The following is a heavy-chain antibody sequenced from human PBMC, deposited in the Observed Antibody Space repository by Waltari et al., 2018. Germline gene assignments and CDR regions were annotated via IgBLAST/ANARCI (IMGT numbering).Heavy chain of an antibody. CDR2: IYTSGST. D-gene: IGHD1-1*01. CDR3: ARTTGARHDAFDI. Sequence: QVQLQESGRRLVKTSETLSLTCSFSDDSIASFYWSWIRQTAVKGLEWLGHIYTSGSTDYNPSLRGRVSMSIDNSRNQFSLNLISVTTADTAIYYCARTTGARHDAFDIWGQGTLVTVSS. CDR1: DDSIASFY. J-gene: IGHJ3*02. V-gene: IGHV4-4*07.